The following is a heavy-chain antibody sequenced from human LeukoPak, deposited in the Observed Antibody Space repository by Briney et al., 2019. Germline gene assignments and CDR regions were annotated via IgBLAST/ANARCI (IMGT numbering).Heavy chain of an antibody. CDR2: IHYFGGT. CDR1: GGSISTNY. D-gene: IGHD1-26*01. CDR3: LRHLESPYSGTSAY. Sequence: SETLTLTCTVSGGSISTNYLSWVRQPPGKEFEWLGYIHYFGGTKYNPSLMRQATISLTTPKTQSSLRLTSVTPAAPAVYSCLRHLESPYSGTSAYCGQGTLATVSS. V-gene: IGHV4-59*08. J-gene: IGHJ4*02.